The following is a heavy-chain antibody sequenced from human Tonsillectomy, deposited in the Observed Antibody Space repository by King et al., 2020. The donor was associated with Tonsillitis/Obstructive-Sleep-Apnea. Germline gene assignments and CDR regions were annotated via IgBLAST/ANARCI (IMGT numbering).Heavy chain of an antibody. J-gene: IGHJ6*03. CDR2: IYYSGST. CDR1: GGSISSYY. Sequence: VQLQESGPGLVKPSETLSLTCTVSGGSISSYYWSWIRQPPGKGLEWIGYIYYSGSTNHNPSLKSRVTISLDTSKKQFSLKLSSVTAADTAVYYCVSSDYYASSVHSYYYYMGVWGKGTTVTVSS. V-gene: IGHV4-59*08. D-gene: IGHD3-22*01. CDR3: VSSDYYASSVHSYYYYMGV.